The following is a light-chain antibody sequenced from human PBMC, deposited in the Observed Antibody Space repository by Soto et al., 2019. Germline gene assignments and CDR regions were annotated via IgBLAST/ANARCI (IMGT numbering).Light chain of an antibody. CDR2: AAS. CDR1: QGINDY. V-gene: IGKV1-9*01. J-gene: IGKJ4*01. Sequence: DIQLTQSPSFLSASVGDRVTITCRASQGINDYLAWYQQKPGKAPKLLIYAASTLQSEVPSRFSGSASGTEFTPTISSLQPEDFATYYCQQFNTYPLTFGGGTKVDVK. CDR3: QQFNTYPLT.